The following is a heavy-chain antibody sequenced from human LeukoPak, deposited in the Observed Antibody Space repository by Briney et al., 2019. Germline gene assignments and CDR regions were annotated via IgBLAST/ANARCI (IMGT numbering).Heavy chain of an antibody. CDR1: GYSFTSYW. V-gene: IGHV5-51*01. CDR3: ARTSGGSSGYPSPMLGGVDY. CDR2: IYPGDSDT. Sequence: GESLKISCKGSGYSFTSYWIGWVRQMPGKGLEWMGIIYPGDSDTRYSPSFQGQVTISADKSISTAYLQWSSLKASDTAMYYCARTSGGSSGYPSPMLGGVDYWGQGTLVTASS. D-gene: IGHD6-19*01. J-gene: IGHJ4*02.